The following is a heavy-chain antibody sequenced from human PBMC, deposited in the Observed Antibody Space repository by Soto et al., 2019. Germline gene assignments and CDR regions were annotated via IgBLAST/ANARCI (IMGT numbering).Heavy chain of an antibody. CDR3: AGESGGATATLDYYYFYMDV. Sequence: QVQLVQSGAEVRKPGASVTVSCRSSGDSFNDYYIHWVRQAPGQGFEWMGWINPNGGVTKYAQKFQGWVSMTRDTSIRTVYMQLSRHRSDDTAVYYCAGESGGATATLDYYYFYMDVWGTGTTVTVSS. J-gene: IGHJ6*03. CDR2: INPNGGVT. D-gene: IGHD5-12*01. V-gene: IGHV1-2*04. CDR1: GDSFNDYY.